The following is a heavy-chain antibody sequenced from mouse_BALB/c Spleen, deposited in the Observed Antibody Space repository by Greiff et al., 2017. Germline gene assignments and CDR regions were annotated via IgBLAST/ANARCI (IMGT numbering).Heavy chain of an antibody. Sequence: DVKLVESGGGLVQPGGSLKLSCAASGFTFSSYTMSWVRQTPEKRLEWVAYISNGGGSTYYPDTVKGRFTISRDNAKNTLYLQMSSLRSEDTAMYYCARARGAFDYWGQGTTLTVSS. J-gene: IGHJ2*01. CDR2: ISNGGGST. V-gene: IGHV5-12-2*01. CDR3: ARARGAFDY. CDR1: GFTFSSYT.